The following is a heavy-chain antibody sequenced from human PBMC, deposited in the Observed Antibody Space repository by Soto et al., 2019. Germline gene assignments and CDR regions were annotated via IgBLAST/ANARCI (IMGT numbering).Heavy chain of an antibody. CDR2: INNYGSA. D-gene: IGHD3-3*01. Sequence: SETLSLTCAVHGGSFSGYSWTWLRQSPGRGLEWIGQINNYGSAIYHPSLKSRVTISIGRPNSEIFLDLTSVTAADTAVYYCARGLFNRTSDSDGCYFFDDCDQGPL. CDR1: GGSFSGYS. CDR3: ARGLFNRTSDSDGCYFFDD. J-gene: IGHJ4*02. V-gene: IGHV4-34*01.